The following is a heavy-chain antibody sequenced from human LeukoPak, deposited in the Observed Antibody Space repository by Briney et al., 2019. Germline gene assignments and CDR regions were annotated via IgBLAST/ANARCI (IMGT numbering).Heavy chain of an antibody. V-gene: IGHV4-4*07. J-gene: IGHJ4*02. Sequence: PSETLSLTCTVSGGSISSYYWSCIRQPAGKGLEWIGRIYTSGSTNYNPSLKSRVTMSVDTSKNQFSLKLSSVTAADTAVYYCAREGISSGWYWDYWGQGTLVTVSS. CDR3: AREGISSGWYWDY. CDR2: IYTSGST. CDR1: GGSISSYY. D-gene: IGHD6-19*01.